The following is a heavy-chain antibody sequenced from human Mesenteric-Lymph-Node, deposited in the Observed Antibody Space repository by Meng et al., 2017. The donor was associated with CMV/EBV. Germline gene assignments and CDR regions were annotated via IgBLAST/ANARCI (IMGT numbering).Heavy chain of an antibody. CDR1: GYIFTGYY. D-gene: IGHD3-10*01. CDR3: ARAPQGGSGWFDP. CDR2: INPNSGGT. V-gene: IGHV1-2*02. J-gene: IGHJ5*02. Sequence: ASVKVSCKASGYIFTGYYMHWVRQAPGQGLEWMGWINPNSGGTNYAQKFQGRVTMTRNTSISTAYMELSRLRSDDTAVYYCARAPQGGSGWFDPWGQGTLVTVSS.